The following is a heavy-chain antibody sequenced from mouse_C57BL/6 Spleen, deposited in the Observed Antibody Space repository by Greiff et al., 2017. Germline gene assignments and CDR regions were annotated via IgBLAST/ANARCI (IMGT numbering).Heavy chain of an antibody. CDR1: GYTFTSYW. CDR2: IYPGNSDT. J-gene: IGHJ3*01. CDR3: TKGFYGYDESWFAY. Sequence: EVQLQQSGTVLARPGASVKMSCKTSGYTFTSYWMHWVKQRPGQGLEWIGAIYPGNSDTSYNQKFKGKAKLTAVTSASTAYMELSSLTNEDSAIYCCTKGFYGYDESWFAYWGQGTLVTVSA. D-gene: IGHD2-2*01. V-gene: IGHV1-5*01.